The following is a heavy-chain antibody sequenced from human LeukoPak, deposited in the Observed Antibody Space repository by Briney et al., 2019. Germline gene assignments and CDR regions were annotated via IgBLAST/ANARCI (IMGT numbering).Heavy chain of an antibody. V-gene: IGHV3-30-3*01. D-gene: IGHD3-10*01. CDR3: ARAHEHAPGSPFEY. Sequence: GGSLRLSCAVSGFTFNRYSMHWVRQAPGKGLEWVAVISYDGSDKYYADSVKGRFTISRDNSKNTLYVQMNSLRPEDTAVYYCARAHEHAPGSPFEYWGQGSLVTVSS. CDR2: ISYDGSDK. CDR1: GFTFNRYS. J-gene: IGHJ4*02.